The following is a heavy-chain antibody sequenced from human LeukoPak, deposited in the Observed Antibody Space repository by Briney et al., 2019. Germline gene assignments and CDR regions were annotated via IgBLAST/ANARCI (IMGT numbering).Heavy chain of an antibody. CDR3: ARRLDSLYSSGWFPFDY. D-gene: IGHD6-19*01. J-gene: IGHJ4*02. CDR2: ISSSSSYI. CDR1: GFTFSSYS. V-gene: IGHV3-21*01. Sequence: GGSLRLSCAASGFTFSSYSMNWVRQAPGKGLEWVSSISSSSSYIYYADTVKGRFTISRDNAKNSLYLQMNSLRAEDTAVYYCARRLDSLYSSGWFPFDYWGQGTLVTVSS.